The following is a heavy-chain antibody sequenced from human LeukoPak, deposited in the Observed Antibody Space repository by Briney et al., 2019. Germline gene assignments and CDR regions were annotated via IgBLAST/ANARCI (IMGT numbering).Heavy chain of an antibody. Sequence: PGGSLRPSCAASGFTFSSYYMHWVRQAPGKGLEWVTLISHDGRNKYYVDSVKGRFTVSRDNSKSTLYLQMNNLRPEDTAVYYCAKDLATSGLIEYWGQGTLVSVSS. D-gene: IGHD6-13*01. CDR1: GFTFSSYY. V-gene: IGHV3-30*18. J-gene: IGHJ4*02. CDR2: ISHDGRNK. CDR3: AKDLATSGLIEY.